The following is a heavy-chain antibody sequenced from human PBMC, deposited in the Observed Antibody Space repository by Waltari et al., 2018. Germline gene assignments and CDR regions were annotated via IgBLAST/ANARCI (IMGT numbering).Heavy chain of an antibody. CDR1: GITFRSYG. J-gene: IGHJ4*02. Sequence: QVQLVESGGGVVQPGTSLRLTCAASGITFRSYGMHWVRQAPGKGLEWVSIIWYDGDNKYYADSVKGRFTISRDNSKNTLYLEVNSLRAEDTVVYYCARGNRYGGAYFFDSWGPGTLVTVSS. V-gene: IGHV3-33*01. CDR3: ARGNRYGGAYFFDS. CDR2: IWYDGDNK. D-gene: IGHD3-10*01.